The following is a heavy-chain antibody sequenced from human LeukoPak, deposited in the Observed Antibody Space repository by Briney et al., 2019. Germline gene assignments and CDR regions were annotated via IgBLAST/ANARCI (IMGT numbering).Heavy chain of an antibody. CDR1: GGTFSSYA. D-gene: IGHD3-16*02. Sequence: GASVKVSCKASGGTFSSYAISWVRQAPGQGLEWMGRIIPILGIANYAQKFQGRVTITADKSTSTAYMELSSLRSEDTAVYYCARDGGGSNGKSYYFDYWGQGTLVTVSS. J-gene: IGHJ4*02. CDR3: ARDGGGSNGKSYYFDY. CDR2: IIPILGIA. V-gene: IGHV1-69*04.